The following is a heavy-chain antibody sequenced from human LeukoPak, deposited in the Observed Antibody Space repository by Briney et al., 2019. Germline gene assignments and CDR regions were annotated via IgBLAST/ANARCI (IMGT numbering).Heavy chain of an antibody. CDR3: VRDFPDYGDGPLYYYMDV. CDR2: IYYSGST. Sequence: SETLSLTCTVSGGSISSHYWSWIRQPPGKGLEWIGYIYYSGSTNYNPSLKSRVTISVDTSKNQFSLKLSSVTAADTAVYYCVRDFPDYGDGPLYYYMDVWGKGTTVTVSS. J-gene: IGHJ6*03. V-gene: IGHV4-59*11. D-gene: IGHD4-17*01. CDR1: GGSISSHY.